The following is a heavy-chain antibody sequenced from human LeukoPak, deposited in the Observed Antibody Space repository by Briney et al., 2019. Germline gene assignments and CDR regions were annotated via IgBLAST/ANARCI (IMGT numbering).Heavy chain of an antibody. CDR2: ISGNSDSI. V-gene: IGHV3-21*01. J-gene: IGHJ4*02. CDR3: AINHRDGYSEFGY. D-gene: IGHD5-24*01. Sequence: PGGSLRLSCAASGFTFSSYSMNWVRQAPGMGLEWVSFISGNSDSIFYADSVKGRFTISRDNAKSSLYLQMNSLRAEDTAVYYCAINHRDGYSEFGYWGQGTLVSVSS. CDR1: GFTFSSYS.